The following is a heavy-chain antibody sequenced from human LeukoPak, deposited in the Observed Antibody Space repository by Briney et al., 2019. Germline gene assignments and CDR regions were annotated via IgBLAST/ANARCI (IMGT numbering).Heavy chain of an antibody. D-gene: IGHD6-6*01. Sequence: PWGSRRLSCAVSGLSIDTNWMSWVRQVPGKGLEWVANINQDGSQKNYLDALRGRLTIFRDNAKNSLSLQMDSLRAEDTALYYCARYSSSATYFDSWGQGTLVTVSS. J-gene: IGHJ4*02. CDR2: INQDGSQK. CDR3: ARYSSSATYFDS. V-gene: IGHV3-7*05. CDR1: GLSIDTNW.